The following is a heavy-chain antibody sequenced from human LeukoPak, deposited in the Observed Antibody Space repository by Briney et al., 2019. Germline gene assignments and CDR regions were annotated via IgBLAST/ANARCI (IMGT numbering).Heavy chain of an antibody. V-gene: IGHV3-23*01. Sequence: GGSLRLSCAASGFTFSTYALSWVRQAPGKGLEWVSTISGSGGSTYYADSVKGRFTISRDNSKNTLYLQMNSLRAEDTAVYYCARESRAAASTLDYWGQGTLVTVSS. CDR2: ISGSGGST. CDR1: GFTFSTYA. J-gene: IGHJ4*02. D-gene: IGHD6-13*01. CDR3: ARESRAAASTLDY.